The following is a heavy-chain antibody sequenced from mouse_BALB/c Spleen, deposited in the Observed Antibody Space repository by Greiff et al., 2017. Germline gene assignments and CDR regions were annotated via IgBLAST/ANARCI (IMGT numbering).Heavy chain of an antibody. D-gene: IGHD2-1*01. CDR2: IWAGGST. J-gene: IGHJ3*01. V-gene: IGHV2-9*02. Sequence: VQLQESGPGLVAPSQSLSITCTVSGFSLTSYGVHWVRQPPGKGLEWLGVIWAGGSTNYNSALMSRLSISKDNSKSQVFLKMNSLQTDDTAMYYCARADGNSFAYWGQGTLVTVSA. CDR1: GFSLTSYG. CDR3: ARADGNSFAY.